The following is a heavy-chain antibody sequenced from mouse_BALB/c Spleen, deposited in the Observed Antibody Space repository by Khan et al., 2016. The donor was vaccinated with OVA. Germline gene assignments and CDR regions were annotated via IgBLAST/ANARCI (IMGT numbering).Heavy chain of an antibody. J-gene: IGHJ3*01. CDR2: ISPGSGDT. CDR1: GYTFTDYY. D-gene: IGHD1-2*01. V-gene: IGHV1-77*01. Sequence: QVQLQQSGAELARPGASVKLSCTASGYTFTDYYINWVKQRTGQGLEWIGEISPGSGDTYYNERFMGKVTLTADKSSSTAYMQLSSLTSEAAAVDFCSRRNYFGYTFAYWGQGTLVTVAA. CDR3: SRRNYFGYTFAY.